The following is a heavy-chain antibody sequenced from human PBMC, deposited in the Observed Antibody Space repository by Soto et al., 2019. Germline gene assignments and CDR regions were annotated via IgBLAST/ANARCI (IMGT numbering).Heavy chain of an antibody. V-gene: IGHV1-69*13. CDR1: GSTFSSYA. J-gene: IGHJ4*02. CDR2: IIPIFGTA. CDR3: ARDLSVGGYYGSGSPPFDD. Sequence: ASVKFSCKASGSTFSSYAISWVRQAPGQGLEWMGGIIPIFGTANCPHNFQGRVTITAGESTSTAYMELSSLRSEETAVYYCARDLSVGGYYGSGSPPFDDWGQGTLVTVSS. D-gene: IGHD3-10*01.